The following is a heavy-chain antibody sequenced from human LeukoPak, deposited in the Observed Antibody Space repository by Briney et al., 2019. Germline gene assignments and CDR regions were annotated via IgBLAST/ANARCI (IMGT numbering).Heavy chain of an antibody. Sequence: ASVKVSCKASGGTFSSYAISWVRQAPGQGLEWMGGFDPEDGETIYAQKFQGRVTMTEDTSTDTAYMELSSLRSEDTAVYYCATGTVLRLFDYWGQGTLVTVSS. D-gene: IGHD3-3*01. CDR3: ATGTVLRLFDY. V-gene: IGHV1-24*01. CDR2: FDPEDGET. J-gene: IGHJ4*02. CDR1: GGTFSSYA.